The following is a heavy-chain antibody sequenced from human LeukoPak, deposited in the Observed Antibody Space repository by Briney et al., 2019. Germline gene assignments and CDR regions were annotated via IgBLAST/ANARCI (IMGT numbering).Heavy chain of an antibody. CDR2: IYYSGST. CDR1: GGSISSHY. J-gene: IGHJ4*02. CDR3: ARALPSPFDY. V-gene: IGHV4-39*07. Sequence: SETLSLTCTVSGGSISSHYWGWIRQPPGKGLEWIGSIYYSGSTYNNPSLKSRVTISVDTSKNQFSLKLSSVTAADTAVYYCARALPSPFDYWGQGTLVTVPS.